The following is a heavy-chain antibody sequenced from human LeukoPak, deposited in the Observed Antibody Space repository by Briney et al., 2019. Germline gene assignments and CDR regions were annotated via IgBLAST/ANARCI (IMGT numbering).Heavy chain of an antibody. CDR1: GFTFSSYA. J-gene: IGHJ4*02. D-gene: IGHD3-3*02. CDR3: AKSPDVALVNFDY. CDR2: ISASGGTT. Sequence: GASLRLSCAASGFTFSSYAITWVRQAPGKGLEWVSTISASGGTTYYADSVKGRFTISRDNSKDILHLQMNSLRAEDTAVYYCAKSPDVALVNFDYWGQGSLVTVSS. V-gene: IGHV3-23*01.